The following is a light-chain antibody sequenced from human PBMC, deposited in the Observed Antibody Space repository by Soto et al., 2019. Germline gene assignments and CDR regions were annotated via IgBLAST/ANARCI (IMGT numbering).Light chain of an antibody. J-gene: IGKJ4*01. CDR1: QAIRTA. CDR3: QQLNSYPLT. V-gene: IGKV1-17*01. CDR2: AAS. Sequence: IQLTQSPSSLSASVGDRVTITCRASQAIRTALGWYQQKPGQVPKLLIYAASTLQSGVPSRFRGSGSGTEFTLTISSLQPEDFATYYCQQLNSYPLTFGGGTKVDIK.